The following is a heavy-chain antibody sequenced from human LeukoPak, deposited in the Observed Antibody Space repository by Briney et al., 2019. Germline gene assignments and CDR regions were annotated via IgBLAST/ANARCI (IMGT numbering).Heavy chain of an antibody. CDR3: AKRPSYDSSRLYYFDY. CDR2: ISGFSGNT. J-gene: IGHJ4*02. CDR1: GFTFSSSV. V-gene: IGHV3-23*01. Sequence: PGGSLRLSCAASGFTFSSSVLSWVRQAPGKGLEWASTISGFSGNTYYADSVKGRFTISRDNSKNTLYLQMNSLRAEDTAVYYCAKRPSYDSSRLYYFDYWGQGTLVTVSS. D-gene: IGHD3-22*01.